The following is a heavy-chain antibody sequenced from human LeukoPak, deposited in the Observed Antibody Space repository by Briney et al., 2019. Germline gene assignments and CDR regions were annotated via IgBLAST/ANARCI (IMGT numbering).Heavy chain of an antibody. D-gene: IGHD2-21*02. CDR3: ARGIVVVTAQRYDAFDI. CDR1: GFTFSSYW. V-gene: IGHV3-7*01. J-gene: IGHJ3*02. Sequence: GGSLRLSCAAPGFTFSSYWMSWVRQAPGKGLEWVANIKQDGSEKSYVDSVKGRYTISRDNAKSSLYLQMNSLRAEDTAVYYCARGIVVVTAQRYDAFDIWGQGTMVTVSS. CDR2: IKQDGSEK.